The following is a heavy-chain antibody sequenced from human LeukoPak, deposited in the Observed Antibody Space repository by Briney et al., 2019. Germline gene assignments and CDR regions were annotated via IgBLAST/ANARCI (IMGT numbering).Heavy chain of an antibody. V-gene: IGHV4-59*01. CDR1: GGSISSYY. Sequence: SETLSLTCTVSGGSISSYYWSWIRPPPGKGLEWIGYIYYSGSTNYNPSLKSRVTISVDTSKNQFSLKLSSVTAADTAVYYCARLASIAARPDYMDVWGKGTTVTVSS. D-gene: IGHD6-6*01. CDR2: IYYSGST. CDR3: ARLASIAARPDYMDV. J-gene: IGHJ6*03.